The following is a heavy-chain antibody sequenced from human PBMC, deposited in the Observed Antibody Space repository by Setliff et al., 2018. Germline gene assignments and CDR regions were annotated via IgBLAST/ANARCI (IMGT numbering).Heavy chain of an antibody. Sequence: LRLSCAASGFTFSNYGMHWVRQAPGKGLEWVAVIWHDGTNKYCADSVKGRCTISRDNSKNTLYLQMNSLRAEDTAVYYCARDSGGSGWAYFFDYWGQGTLVTVSS. V-gene: IGHV3-33*01. CDR1: GFTFSNYG. D-gene: IGHD6-19*01. CDR3: ARDSGGSGWAYFFDY. J-gene: IGHJ4*02. CDR2: IWHDGTNK.